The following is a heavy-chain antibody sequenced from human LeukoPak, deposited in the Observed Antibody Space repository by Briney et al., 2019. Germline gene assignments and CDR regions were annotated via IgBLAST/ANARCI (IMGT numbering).Heavy chain of an antibody. Sequence: GGSLRLSCVASGFTFSTYTMNWVRQAPGKGLEWVSYISSSSTTIHYADSVKGRFSISRDNAKNSLYLQMNSLRAEDTAVYYCARDLRGTYGMDVWGQGTTVTVSS. D-gene: IGHD3/OR15-3a*01. CDR1: GFTFSTYT. CDR3: ARDLRGTYGMDV. J-gene: IGHJ6*02. CDR2: ISSSSTTI. V-gene: IGHV3-48*01.